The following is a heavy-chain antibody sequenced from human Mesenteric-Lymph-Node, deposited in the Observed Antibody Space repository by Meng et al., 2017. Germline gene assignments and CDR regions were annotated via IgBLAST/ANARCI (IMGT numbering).Heavy chain of an antibody. D-gene: IGHD3-16*01. CDR2: IRSKRYGGTT. V-gene: IGHV3-49*03. CDR3: TRDLGWAVRYAMDV. Sequence: GESLKISCTASGFTFGDFALNWFRQAPGKGLEWVSSIRSKRYGGTTEYAASVKGRSTISRDDSRNIAYLQVNSLKTEDTAVYYCTRDLGWAVRYAMDVWGQGTPVTVSS. CDR1: GFTFGDFA. J-gene: IGHJ6*02.